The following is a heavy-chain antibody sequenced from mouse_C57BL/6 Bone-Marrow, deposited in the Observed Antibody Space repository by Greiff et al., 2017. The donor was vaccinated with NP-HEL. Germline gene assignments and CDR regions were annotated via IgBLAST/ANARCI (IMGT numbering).Heavy chain of an antibody. D-gene: IGHD2-4*01. CDR1: GFNITDDY. Sequence: EVQLQQSGAELVRPGASVKLSCTASGFNITDDYMHWVKQRPEQGLEWIGWIDPENGDTEYASKFQGKATITADTSSNTAYLQLSSLTSEDTAVYYCTYDYDPLDAMDYWGQGTSVTVSS. CDR2: IDPENGDT. J-gene: IGHJ4*01. CDR3: TYDYDPLDAMDY. V-gene: IGHV14-4*01.